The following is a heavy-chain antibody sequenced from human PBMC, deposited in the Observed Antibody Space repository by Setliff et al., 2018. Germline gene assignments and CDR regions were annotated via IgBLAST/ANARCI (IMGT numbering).Heavy chain of an antibody. CDR1: GGSISSSNW. V-gene: IGHV4-4*02. D-gene: IGHD3-3*01. CDR3: AREVGYDFWSGPIDY. CDR2: IYHSGST. J-gene: IGHJ4*02. Sequence: KTSETLSLTCAVSGGSISSSNWWSWVRQPPGKGLEWIGEIYHSGSTNYNPSLKSRVTISVDKSKNQFSLKLSSVTAADTAVYYCAREVGYDFWSGPIDYWGQGTLVTVSS.